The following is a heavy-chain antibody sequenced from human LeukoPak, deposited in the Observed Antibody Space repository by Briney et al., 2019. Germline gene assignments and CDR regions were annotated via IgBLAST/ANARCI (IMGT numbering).Heavy chain of an antibody. CDR3: ARIKDFNYMDV. CDR1: VYTFTGYD. D-gene: IGHD3/OR15-3a*01. Sequence: GASVKVSCKASVYTFTGYDINWVLPATGQGLEWMGWMNPNSGNTGYAQKFQGRVTITRNTSISTAYMELSSLRSEDTAVYYCARIKDFNYMDVWGKGTTVTVSS. CDR2: MNPNSGNT. J-gene: IGHJ6*03. V-gene: IGHV1-8*03.